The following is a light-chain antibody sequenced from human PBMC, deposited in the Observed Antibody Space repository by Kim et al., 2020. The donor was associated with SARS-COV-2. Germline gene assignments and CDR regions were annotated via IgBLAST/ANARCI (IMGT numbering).Light chain of an antibody. J-gene: IGKJ4*02. CDR3: QQSSRTPPT. CDR2: AAS. V-gene: IGKV1-39*01. Sequence: DIQMTQSPSSLSASVGDRVTITCRASQSITTDLNWYRQKPGKAPELLISAASSLQIGVPSTFSGSGSGTDFTLTISSLQPEDFATYYCQQSSRTPPTFGRGTKLEI. CDR1: QSITTD.